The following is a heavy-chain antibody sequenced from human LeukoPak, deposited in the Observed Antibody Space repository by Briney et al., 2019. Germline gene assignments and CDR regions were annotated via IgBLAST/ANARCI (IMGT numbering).Heavy chain of an antibody. Sequence: ASVKASCKASGYTFTGYYMHWVRQAPGQGLEWMGWINPNSGGTNYAQKFQGRVTMTRDTSISTAYMELSRLRSDDTAVYYCARDLLTMGATRYYFDYWGQGTLVTVSS. D-gene: IGHD1-26*01. V-gene: IGHV1-2*02. CDR2: INPNSGGT. CDR3: ARDLLTMGATRYYFDY. J-gene: IGHJ4*02. CDR1: GYTFTGYY.